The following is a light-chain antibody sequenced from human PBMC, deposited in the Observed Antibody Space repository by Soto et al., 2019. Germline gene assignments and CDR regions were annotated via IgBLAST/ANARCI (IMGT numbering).Light chain of an antibody. V-gene: IGLV2-14*01. J-gene: IGLJ3*02. CDR2: EVS. Sequence: QSVLTRPASVSGSLGQSITISCTGTSSDIGGYKYVSWYQQHPGKAPKLIIFEVSNRPSGVSDRFSGSNSGNTASLTISGFQAEDEADYYCTSYSRYRVLVFGGGTKVTVL. CDR3: TSYSRYRVLV. CDR1: SSDIGGYKY.